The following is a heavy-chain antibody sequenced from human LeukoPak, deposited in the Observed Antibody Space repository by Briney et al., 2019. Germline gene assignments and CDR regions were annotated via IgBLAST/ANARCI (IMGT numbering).Heavy chain of an antibody. Sequence: ASVKVSCKASGYTFTSYGISWVRQAPGQGLEWMGWISAYNGNTNYAQKLQGRVTMTTDTSTSTAYMELRSLRSDDTAVYYCARDMEDIVVVPAAMRGLWFDPWGQGTLVTVSS. CDR1: GYTFTSYG. CDR3: ARDMEDIVVVPAAMRGLWFDP. V-gene: IGHV1-18*01. CDR2: ISAYNGNT. D-gene: IGHD2-2*01. J-gene: IGHJ5*02.